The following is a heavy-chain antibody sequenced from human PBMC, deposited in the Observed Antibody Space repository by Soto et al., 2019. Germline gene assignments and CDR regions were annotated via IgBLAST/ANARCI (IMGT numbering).Heavy chain of an antibody. CDR1: GYTFTSYA. J-gene: IGHJ5*02. CDR3: ARGPERGQITESIIHIVVTLDP. CDR2: INAGNGNT. V-gene: IGHV1-3*01. D-gene: IGHD2-15*01. Sequence: ASVKVSCKASGYTFTSYAMHWLRQAPGQRLEWMGWINAGNGNTKYSQKFQGRVTITRDTSASTAYMELSSLRSEDTAWYYSARGPERGQITESIIHIVVTLDPWGQAILVTVCS.